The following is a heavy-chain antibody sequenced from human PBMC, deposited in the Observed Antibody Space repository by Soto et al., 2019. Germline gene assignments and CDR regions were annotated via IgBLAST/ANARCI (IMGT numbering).Heavy chain of an antibody. D-gene: IGHD6-19*01. CDR1: GFTFRSYG. CDR2: IWYDGSNK. J-gene: IGHJ6*02. CDR3: ARGLAVAGPVGGMDV. V-gene: IGHV3-33*01. Sequence: QVQLVESGGGVVQPGRSLRLSCAASGFTFRSYGMHWVRQAPGKGLEWVAVIWYDGSNKYYADSVKGRFTISRDNSKNTLYLQMNSLRAEDTAVYYCARGLAVAGPVGGMDVWGQGTTVTVSS.